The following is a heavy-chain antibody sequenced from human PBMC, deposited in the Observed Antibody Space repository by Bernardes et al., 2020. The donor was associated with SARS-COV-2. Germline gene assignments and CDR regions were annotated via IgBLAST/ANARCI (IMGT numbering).Heavy chain of an antibody. Sequence: ASVKDSCKASGYTFTSYAMHWVRQAPGQRLEWMGWINAGNGNTKYSQKFQGRVTITRDTSASTAYMELSSLRSEDTAVYYCARDRSVGSSGWYGYWGQGTLVTVSS. D-gene: IGHD6-19*01. CDR2: INAGNGNT. V-gene: IGHV1-3*01. CDR3: ARDRSVGSSGWYGY. CDR1: GYTFTSYA. J-gene: IGHJ4*02.